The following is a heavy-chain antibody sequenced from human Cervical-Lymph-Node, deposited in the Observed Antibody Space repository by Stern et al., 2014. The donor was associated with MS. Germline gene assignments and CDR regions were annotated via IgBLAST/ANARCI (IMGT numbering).Heavy chain of an antibody. CDR2: ISPIFGTA. D-gene: IGHD3-16*01. Sequence: VQLEESGAEVKKSGSSVKVSCKASGGTLRSYVITWARQASGQGPEWMGEISPIFGTATYAKQFQGRVTITADEYTSTVYMELSSLRSEDTAVYYCARNVGDTTLGHWGQGSQVIVSS. CDR3: ARNVGDTTLGH. V-gene: IGHV1-69*01. CDR1: GGTLRSYV. J-gene: IGHJ4*02.